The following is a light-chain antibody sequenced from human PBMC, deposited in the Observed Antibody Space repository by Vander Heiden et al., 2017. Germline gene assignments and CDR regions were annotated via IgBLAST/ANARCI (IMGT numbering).Light chain of an antibody. CDR2: GAS. Sequence: EVLMTQSPDTLSVPPGERATPSCWASESVSSSLAWYQQKPGQAPRLLICGASTRATGIPARFSASGSGTEFTLTISSLQSEDFAFYYCQQYNTWPRTFGQGTQVEIK. CDR3: QQYNTWPRT. V-gene: IGKV3-15*01. J-gene: IGKJ1*01. CDR1: ESVSSS.